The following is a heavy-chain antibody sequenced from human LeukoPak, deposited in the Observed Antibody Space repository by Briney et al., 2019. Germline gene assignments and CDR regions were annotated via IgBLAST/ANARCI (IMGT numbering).Heavy chain of an antibody. CDR2: IYYSGST. CDR3: AGGGDSGGYYYPMFDY. Sequence: SETLSLTCTVSGGSISSYYWSWIRQPPGKGLERIGYIYYSGSTNYNPSLESRVTISVDTSKNQFSLKLNSVTAADTAVYYCAGGGDSGGYYYPMFDYWGQGTLVTVSS. D-gene: IGHD3-22*01. V-gene: IGHV4-59*01. CDR1: GGSISSYY. J-gene: IGHJ4*02.